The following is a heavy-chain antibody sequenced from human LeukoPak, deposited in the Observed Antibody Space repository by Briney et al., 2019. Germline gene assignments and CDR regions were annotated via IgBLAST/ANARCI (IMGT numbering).Heavy chain of an antibody. CDR2: IHASGDT. Sequence: PGGSLRLSCAASEFSVSSNYMSWVRQAPGKGLEWVSVIHASGDTYYADSVKGRFTISRDNSKNTLSLQMNSLRAEDTAVYYCANGATYYDYWGQGTLVTVSS. CDR1: EFSVSSNY. V-gene: IGHV3-53*01. CDR3: ANGATYYDY. D-gene: IGHD4-17*01. J-gene: IGHJ4*02.